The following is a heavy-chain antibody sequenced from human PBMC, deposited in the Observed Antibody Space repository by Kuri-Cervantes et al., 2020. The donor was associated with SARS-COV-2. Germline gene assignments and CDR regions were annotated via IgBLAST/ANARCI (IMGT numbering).Heavy chain of an antibody. J-gene: IGHJ4*02. CDR3: AKGIAVAGTGGFDY. CDR1: GFTFRTYA. Sequence: GGSLRLSCAASGFTFRTYAMSWVRQAPGKGLEWVSTISGSGGSIDYAVSVKGRFTISRDNSKNTLYLQMNSLRAEDTAVYYCAKGIAVAGTGGFDYWGQGTLVTVSS. V-gene: IGHV3-23*01. CDR2: ISGSGGSI. D-gene: IGHD6-19*01.